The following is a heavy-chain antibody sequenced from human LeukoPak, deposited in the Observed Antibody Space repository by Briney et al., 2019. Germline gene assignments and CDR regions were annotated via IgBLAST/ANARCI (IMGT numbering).Heavy chain of an antibody. CDR3: AREEGHFDY. J-gene: IGHJ4*02. CDR2: IYTSGST. V-gene: IGHV4-61*02. Sequence: SETLSLTCTVSGGSIGSGSYYWSWIRQPAGKGLEWIGRIYTSGSTNYNPSLKSRVTISVDTSKNQFSLKLSSVTAADTAVYYCAREEGHFDYWGQGTLVTVSS. CDR1: GGSIGSGSYY.